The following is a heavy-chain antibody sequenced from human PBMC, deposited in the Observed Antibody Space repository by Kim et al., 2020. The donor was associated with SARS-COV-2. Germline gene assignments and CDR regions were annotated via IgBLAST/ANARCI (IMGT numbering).Heavy chain of an antibody. CDR3: ARIGGCSSTSCYDYYYY. CDR2: ISSNGGST. Sequence: GGSLRLSCAASGFTFSSYAMHWVRQAPGKGLEYVSAISSNGGSTYYANSVKGRFTISRDNSKNTLYLQMGSLRAEDMAVYYCARIGGCSSTSCYDYYYY. J-gene: IGHJ6*03. D-gene: IGHD2-2*01. CDR1: GFTFSSYA. V-gene: IGHV3-64*01.